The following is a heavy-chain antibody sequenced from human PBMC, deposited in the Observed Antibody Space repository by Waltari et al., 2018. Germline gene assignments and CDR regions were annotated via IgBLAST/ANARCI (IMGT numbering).Heavy chain of an antibody. CDR2: FDSENGEP. V-gene: IGHV1-24*01. J-gene: IGHJ4*02. D-gene: IGHD6-19*01. CDR1: GYRLVQLS. Sequence: QVQLVHAGAEVKKAGASGKFSGEVFGYRLVQLSINWVRQAPGKGLEWMGGFDSENGEPVYAQKFQGRVTMTEDTSKDIAYMELSRLRSEDTAVYFCATDPVSGRHRDYWGQGTLVTVSS. CDR3: ATDPVSGRHRDY.